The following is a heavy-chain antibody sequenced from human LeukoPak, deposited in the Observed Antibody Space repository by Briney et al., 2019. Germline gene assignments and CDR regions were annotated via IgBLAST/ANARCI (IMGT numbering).Heavy chain of an antibody. V-gene: IGHV1-18*01. CDR2: ISAYNGNT. Sequence: ASVKVSCKASGGTFSSYAISWVRQAPGQGLEWMGWISAYNGNTNYAQKLQGRVTMTTDTSTSTAYMELRSLRSDNTAVYYCARDERSASDAFDIWGQGTMVTVSS. CDR3: ARDERSASDAFDI. J-gene: IGHJ3*02. CDR1: GGTFSSYA. D-gene: IGHD6-6*01.